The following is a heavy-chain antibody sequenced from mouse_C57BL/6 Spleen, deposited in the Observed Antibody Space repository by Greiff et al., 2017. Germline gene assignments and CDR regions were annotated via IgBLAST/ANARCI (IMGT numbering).Heavy chain of an antibody. Sequence: EVQGVESGGDLVKPGGSLTLSCAASGFTFSSYGMSWVRQTPDKRLVWVATLSSGGSYTYYPDSVKGRFTISRDNAKNTLYLQMSILKTEDTAMDYCARLYGNYGDYYAMDYWGQGTSVTVSS. CDR2: LSSGGSYT. J-gene: IGHJ4*01. CDR1: GFTFSSYG. V-gene: IGHV5-6*01. CDR3: ARLYGNYGDYYAMDY. D-gene: IGHD2-1*01.